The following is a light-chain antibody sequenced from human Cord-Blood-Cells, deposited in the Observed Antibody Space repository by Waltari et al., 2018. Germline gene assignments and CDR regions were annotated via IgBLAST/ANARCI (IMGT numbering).Light chain of an antibody. CDR1: SSDVGGYNY. Sequence: QSALTQPASVSGSPGPSLTISCTGPSSDVGGYNYVPWYQQHPGKAPKLMIYEVSNRPSGVSNRFSGSKSGNTASLTISGLQAEDEADYYCSSYTSSSTWVFGGGTKLTVL. CDR3: SSYTSSSTWV. V-gene: IGLV2-14*01. CDR2: EVS. J-gene: IGLJ3*02.